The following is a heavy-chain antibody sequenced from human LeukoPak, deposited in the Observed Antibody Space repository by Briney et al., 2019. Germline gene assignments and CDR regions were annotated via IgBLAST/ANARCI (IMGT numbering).Heavy chain of an antibody. CDR1: GFTFSTYW. CDR3: ARVCWPHSCDRFSEY. V-gene: IGHV3-74*01. J-gene: IGHJ4*02. Sequence: GGSLRLSCAASGFTFSTYWMHWVRQAPGKGLVWVSRINSDGSTTNYADSVKGRFTISRDNAKNTLYLQVNSLRVEDTAAYYCARVCWPHSCDRFSEYWGQGTLVTVSS. CDR2: INSDGSTT. D-gene: IGHD3-22*01.